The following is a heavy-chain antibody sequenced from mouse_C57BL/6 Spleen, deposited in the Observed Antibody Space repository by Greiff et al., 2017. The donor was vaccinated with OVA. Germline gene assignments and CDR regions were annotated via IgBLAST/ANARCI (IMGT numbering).Heavy chain of an antibody. J-gene: IGHJ2*01. CDR2: IDPSDSYT. Sequence: VQLQQSGAELVKPGASVKLSCKASGYTFTSYWMQWVKQRPGQGLEWIGEIDPSDSYTNYNQKFKGKATLTVDTSSSTAYMQLSSLTSEDSAVYYCARGVTTVVEEGYFDYWGQGTTLTVSS. CDR3: ARGVTTVVEEGYFDY. V-gene: IGHV1-50*01. D-gene: IGHD1-1*01. CDR1: GYTFTSYW.